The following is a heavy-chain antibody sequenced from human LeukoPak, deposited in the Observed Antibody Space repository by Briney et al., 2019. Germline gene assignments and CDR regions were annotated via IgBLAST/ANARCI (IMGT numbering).Heavy chain of an antibody. CDR1: GYTFTSYA. CDR2: INAGNGNT. V-gene: IGHV1-3*01. D-gene: IGHD6-19*01. Sequence: GASVKVSCKASGYTFTSYAMHWVRQAPGQRLEWMGWINAGNGNTKYSQKFQGRVTITRDTSANTAYMELSSLRSEDTAVYYCARVSGWPAEYFQHWGQGTLVTVSS. CDR3: ARVSGWPAEYFQH. J-gene: IGHJ1*01.